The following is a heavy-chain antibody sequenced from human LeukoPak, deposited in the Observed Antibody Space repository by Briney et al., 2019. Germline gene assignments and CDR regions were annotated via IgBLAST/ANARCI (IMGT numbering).Heavy chain of an antibody. D-gene: IGHD3-22*01. J-gene: IGHJ4*02. CDR2: INPSGGST. CDR3: ARPRTPHYYDSGNFDY. Sequence: ASVKVSCKASGYTFTSYDINWVRQAPGQGLEWMGIINPSGGSTSYAQKFQGRVTMTRDMSTSTVYMELSSLRSEDTAVYYCARPRTPHYYDSGNFDYWGQGTLVTVSS. V-gene: IGHV1-46*01. CDR1: GYTFTSYD.